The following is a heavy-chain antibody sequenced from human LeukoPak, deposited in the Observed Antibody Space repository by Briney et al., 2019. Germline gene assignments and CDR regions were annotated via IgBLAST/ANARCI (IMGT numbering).Heavy chain of an antibody. J-gene: IGHJ3*02. D-gene: IGHD2-15*01. CDR3: ARRPRYCSDSSCWGRTFDI. V-gene: IGHV4-39*01. Sequence: PSETLSLTCAVSGDSISSSSYYWGWIRQPPGKGLEWIGSIYYSGSTYYNPSLKSRVTISVDTSKNSLSLKLSSVTTADTAVYYCARRPRYCSDSSCWGRTFDIWGQGTMVTVSS. CDR1: GDSISSSSYY. CDR2: IYYSGST.